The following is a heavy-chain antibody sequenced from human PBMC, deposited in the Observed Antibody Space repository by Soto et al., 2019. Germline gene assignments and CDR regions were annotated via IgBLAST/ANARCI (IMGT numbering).Heavy chain of an antibody. V-gene: IGHV3-74*03. Sequence: LRLSCAASGFSLSPYWMHWVRQAQGRGLEWVSRLSSDGFGAAYADSVKGRFFISRDIARNTLFLQMNSLRADDTAVYYCARDLGGPDYWGRGTSVTVSS. CDR3: ARDLGGPDY. J-gene: IGHJ4*02. CDR1: GFSLSPYW. CDR2: LSSDGFGA. D-gene: IGHD3-16*01.